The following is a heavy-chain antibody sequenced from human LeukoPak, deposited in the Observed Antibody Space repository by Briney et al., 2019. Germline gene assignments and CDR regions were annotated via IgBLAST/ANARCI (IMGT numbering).Heavy chain of an antibody. J-gene: IGHJ6*03. V-gene: IGHV5-51*01. CDR1: GYSFTSYW. CDR2: IYLGDSDT. CDR3: ARRVRYYDSSGSDEYYYYMDV. Sequence: HGESLKISCKGSGYSFTSYWIGWVRQMPGKGLEWMGIIYLGDSDTRYSPSFQGQVTISADKSISTAYLQWSSLKAPDTAMYYCARRVRYYDSSGSDEYYYYMDVWGKGTTVTVSS. D-gene: IGHD3-22*01.